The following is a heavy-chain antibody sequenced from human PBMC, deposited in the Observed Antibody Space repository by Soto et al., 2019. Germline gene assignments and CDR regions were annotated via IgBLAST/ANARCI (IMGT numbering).Heavy chain of an antibody. J-gene: IGHJ6*04. V-gene: IGHV3-23*01. D-gene: IGHD6-13*01. CDR2: ISGSGGST. Sequence: EVQLLESGGGLVQPGGSLRLSCAASGFTFSSYAMSWVRQAPGKGLEWVSAISGSGGSTYYADSVKGRFTISRDNSKNTLYLQMNSLRAEDTAVYYCARRIAAAGGGLSNVWGKGTTVTVSS. CDR3: ARRIAAAGGGLSNV. CDR1: GFTFSSYA.